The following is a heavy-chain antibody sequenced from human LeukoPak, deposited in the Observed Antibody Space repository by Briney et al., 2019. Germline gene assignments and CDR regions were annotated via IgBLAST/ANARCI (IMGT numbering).Heavy chain of an antibody. V-gene: IGHV4-39*02. J-gene: IGHJ4*02. D-gene: IGHD2-21*01. CDR3: ARGVVRDN. CDR1: GASLSTSSYF. Sequence: SESLSLTCSVSGASLSTSSYFWGWIRQPPGKGLEWIANIHYLGITHYNPSLKSRVTISMDTSKNHFSLKLSSVTAADTAVYFCARGVVRDNWGQGPVVFVSS. CDR2: IHYLGIT.